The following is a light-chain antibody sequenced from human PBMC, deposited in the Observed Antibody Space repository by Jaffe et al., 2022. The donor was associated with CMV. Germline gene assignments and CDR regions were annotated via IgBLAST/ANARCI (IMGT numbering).Light chain of an antibody. CDR1: SSDIGGYKY. Sequence: QSALTQPASVSASPGQSITISCIGTSSDIGGYKYVSWYQQHPGKAPKLIIYDVSNRPSGVSNRFSGSKSGNTASLTISGLQAEDEADYYCSSYTSSTTRVFGGGTKLTVL. J-gene: IGLJ2*01. CDR3: SSYTSSTTRV. CDR2: DVS. V-gene: IGLV2-14*03.